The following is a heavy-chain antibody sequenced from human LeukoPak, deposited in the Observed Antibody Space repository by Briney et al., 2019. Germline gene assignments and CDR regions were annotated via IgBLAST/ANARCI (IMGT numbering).Heavy chain of an antibody. V-gene: IGHV7-4-1*02. D-gene: IGHD4-17*01. CDR2: INTDTGNP. CDR1: GYNFTNYA. J-gene: IGHJ4*02. CDR3: ASERADYVFDY. Sequence: ASVKVSCKASGYNFTNYAMNWLRQAPGQGLEWMGWINTDTGNPTYAQGFTGRFVFSLDTSVSTAFLQISSLTDEDTAVYYCASERADYVFDYWGQGTLVTVSS.